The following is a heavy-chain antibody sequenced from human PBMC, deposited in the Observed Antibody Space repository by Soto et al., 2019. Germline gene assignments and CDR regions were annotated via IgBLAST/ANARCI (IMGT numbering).Heavy chain of an antibody. D-gene: IGHD6-6*01. CDR1: GFAFSSHP. J-gene: IGHJ3*02. CDR2: ISDSGGLT. V-gene: IGHV3-23*01. Sequence: VQLLESGGDLVHPRGSLRLSCAASGFAFSSHPMSWVRQAPERGLEWVSGISDSGGLTYNADSVKGRFTISRDNSKNTLYLQMNSLRAEDTALYYCARRAFGSSRSFDIWGQGTMVTVSS. CDR3: ARRAFGSSRSFDI.